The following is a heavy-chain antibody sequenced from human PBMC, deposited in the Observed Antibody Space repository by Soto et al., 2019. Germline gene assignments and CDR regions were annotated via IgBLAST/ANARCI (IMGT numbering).Heavy chain of an antibody. CDR3: ARGGAYCSGDCPHYYFDY. Sequence: SETLSLTCTVSGGSVSSGSYYWTWIRQPPGKGLEWIGYIYYNGRTEYNPSLETRVTLSADTSKDQFSLKLTSVTAADTAVYYCARGGAYCSGDCPHYYFDYWGQGSLVTVSS. J-gene: IGHJ4*02. V-gene: IGHV4-61*01. D-gene: IGHD2-21*02. CDR2: IYYNGRT. CDR1: GGSVSSGSYY.